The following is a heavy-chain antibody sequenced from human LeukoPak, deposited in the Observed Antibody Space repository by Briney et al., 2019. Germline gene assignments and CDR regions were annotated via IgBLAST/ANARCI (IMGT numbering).Heavy chain of an antibody. J-gene: IGHJ4*02. V-gene: IGHV3-33*01. Sequence: GGSLRLSCAASGFTFSSYGMHWVRQAPGKGLEWVAVIWYDGSNKYYADSVKGRFTISRDNSKNTLYLQMNSLRAEDTAVYYCARGVGVVKQLYYFDYWGQGTLVTVSS. CDR1: GFTFSSYG. CDR2: IWYDGSNK. D-gene: IGHD3-22*01. CDR3: ARGVGVVKQLYYFDY.